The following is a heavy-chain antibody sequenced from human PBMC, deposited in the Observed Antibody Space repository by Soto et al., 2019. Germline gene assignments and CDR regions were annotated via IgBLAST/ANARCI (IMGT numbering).Heavy chain of an antibody. D-gene: IGHD2-15*01. V-gene: IGHV3-48*02. CDR1: GFTFRSYS. J-gene: IGHJ6*02. CDR3: AREGWPLLQTGMDV. CDR2: ISSSNRTI. Sequence: LRLSCEASGFTFRSYSMNWVRQAPGKGLEWVSYISSSNRTINYADSVKGRFIISRDNAKNSLYLQMHSLRDEDTAVYYCAREGWPLLQTGMDVWGQGTTVTVSS.